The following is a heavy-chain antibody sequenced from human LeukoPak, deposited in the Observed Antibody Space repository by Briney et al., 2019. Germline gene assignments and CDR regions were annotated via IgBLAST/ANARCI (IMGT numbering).Heavy chain of an antibody. CDR1: GYTFTNHW. V-gene: IGHV5-51*01. CDR3: GRRGGDGYNYIDY. Sequence: GESLKISCKGSGYTFTNHWIGWVRQMPGQGLEWMGIISPSDSDASYSPSFQGQVTMSVDKSISTAYLQWSSLKASDTAMYYCGRRGGDGYNYIDYWGQGTLVTVSS. J-gene: IGHJ4*02. CDR2: ISPSDSDA. D-gene: IGHD5-24*01.